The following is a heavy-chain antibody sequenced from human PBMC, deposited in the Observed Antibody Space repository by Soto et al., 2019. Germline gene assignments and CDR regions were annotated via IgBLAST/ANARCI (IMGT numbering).Heavy chain of an antibody. V-gene: IGHV3-53*01. CDR1: GFTVISNY. Sequence: LRLSFAASGFTVISNYISWVRQAPGKGLEWVSVIYSGGSTYYADSVKGRFTISRDNSKNTLYLQMNSLRAEDTAVYYCARDGQVTPYYYYGMDVWGQGTTVTVSS. CDR2: IYSGGST. J-gene: IGHJ6*02. CDR3: ARDGQVTPYYYYGMDV. D-gene: IGHD4-4*01.